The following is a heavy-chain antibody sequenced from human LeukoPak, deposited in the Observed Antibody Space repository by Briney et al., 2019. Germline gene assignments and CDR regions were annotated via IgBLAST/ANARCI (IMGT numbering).Heavy chain of an antibody. V-gene: IGHV4-59*11. CDR2: IYYSGST. Sequence: SETLSLTCTVSGGSISSHYWSWIRQPPGKGLEWIGYIYYSGSTNYNPSLKSRVTISVDTSKNQFSLKLSSVTAADTAVYYCARGRYFDACWGQGTLVTVSS. J-gene: IGHJ4*02. D-gene: IGHD2/OR15-2a*01. CDR3: ARGRYFDAC. CDR1: GGSISSHY.